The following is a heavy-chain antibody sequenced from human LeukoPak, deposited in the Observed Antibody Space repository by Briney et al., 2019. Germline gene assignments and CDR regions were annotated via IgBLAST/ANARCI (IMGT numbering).Heavy chain of an antibody. CDR2: ISAYNGNT. CDR1: GYIFINHG. Sequence: ASVKVSCKASGYIFINHGIAWVRQAPGQGLEYMGWISAYNGNTDYAQNLQGRVTMTTDTSTTTAYMELRSLTSDDTAVYYCARWGPSPSDYWGQGALVTVSS. J-gene: IGHJ4*02. D-gene: IGHD3-16*01. CDR3: ARWGPSPSDY. V-gene: IGHV1-18*01.